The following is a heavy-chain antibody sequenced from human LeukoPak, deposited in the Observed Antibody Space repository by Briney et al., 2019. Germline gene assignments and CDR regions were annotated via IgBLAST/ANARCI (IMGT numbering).Heavy chain of an antibody. V-gene: IGHV2-5*01. CDR2: IYWNDGN. D-gene: IGHD4-17*01. CDR3: ARTSYYGDYQVRH. CDR1: GFSLTTSGVG. J-gene: IGHJ1*01. Sequence: SGPTLVNPTQPLTLTCTFSGFSLTTSGVGVGWIRQPPGKPLEWLALIYWNDGNRYSPSLKSRLTITKDTSKNQVVLTMAYMDPLDTATYYCARTSYYGDYQVRHWGQGTLVTVSS.